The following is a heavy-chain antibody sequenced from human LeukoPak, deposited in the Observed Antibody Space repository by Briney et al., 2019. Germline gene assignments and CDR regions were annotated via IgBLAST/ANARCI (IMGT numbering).Heavy chain of an antibody. CDR3: AREGNTNSLWVKWFDP. V-gene: IGHV3-23*01. D-gene: IGHD4-23*01. Sequence: GGSLRLSCAASGFTFSNYAMSWVRQAPGKGLEWVSSISGSGGSTYYADSVKGRFTISRDNSKNTLYLQMDSLRAEDAAIYYCAREGNTNSLWVKWFDPWGQGTLVTVSS. CDR1: GFTFSNYA. J-gene: IGHJ5*02. CDR2: ISGSGGST.